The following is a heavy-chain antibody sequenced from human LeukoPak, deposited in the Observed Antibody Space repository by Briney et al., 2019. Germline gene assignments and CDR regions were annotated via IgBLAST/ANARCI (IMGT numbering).Heavy chain of an antibody. CDR2: IRYDGSNK. V-gene: IGHV3-30*02. Sequence: GGSLRLSCAASGFTFSSYGMHWVRQAPGKGLEWVAFIRYDGSNKYYADSVKGRFTISRDNSKNTLYLQMNSLRAEDTAVYYCAKDLVVPAAAFDYWGQGTLVTVSS. CDR3: AKDLVVPAAAFDY. CDR1: GFTFSSYG. J-gene: IGHJ4*02. D-gene: IGHD2-2*01.